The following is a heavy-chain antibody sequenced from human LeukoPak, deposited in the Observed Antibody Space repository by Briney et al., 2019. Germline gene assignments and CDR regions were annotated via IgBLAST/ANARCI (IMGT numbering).Heavy chain of an antibody. CDR3: AIDLMTTPTWDFDY. CDR2: INPNSGTT. V-gene: IGHV1-2*02. D-gene: IGHD3-16*01. Sequence: ASVKVSCKGSGYTFTGYYMHWVGQAPGQGLEWMGWINPNSGTTNYAQKLQGRVTVTRDTSISTAYMELSRLESDDTAVYYCAIDLMTTPTWDFDYWGQGTLVTVAS. J-gene: IGHJ4*02. CDR1: GYTFTGYY.